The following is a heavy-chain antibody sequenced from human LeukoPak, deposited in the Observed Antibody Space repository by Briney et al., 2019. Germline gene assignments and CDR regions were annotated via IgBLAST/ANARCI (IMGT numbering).Heavy chain of an antibody. V-gene: IGHV1-18*01. Sequence: ASVKVSCKASGYTFTSYGISWVRQAPGQGLEWMGWISAYNGNTNYAQKLQGRVTMTTDTSTSTAYMELWSLRSDDTAVYYCARDDEQLVPLDYWGQGTLVTVSS. CDR2: ISAYNGNT. CDR1: GYTFTSYG. D-gene: IGHD6-6*01. J-gene: IGHJ4*02. CDR3: ARDDEQLVPLDY.